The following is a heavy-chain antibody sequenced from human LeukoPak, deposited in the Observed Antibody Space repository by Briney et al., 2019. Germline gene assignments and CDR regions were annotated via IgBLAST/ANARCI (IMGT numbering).Heavy chain of an antibody. D-gene: IGHD3-16*02. CDR3: TRYNGYYDYVWGSYRQYYFDY. V-gene: IGHV3-49*04. Sequence: PGGSLRLSCTASGFTFGDYAMSWVRQAPGKGLEWVGFIRSKAYGGTTEYAASVKGRFTISRDDSKSIAYLQMNSLKTEDTAVYYCTRYNGYYDYVWGSYRQYYFDYWGQGTLVTVSS. J-gene: IGHJ4*02. CDR1: GFTFGDYA. CDR2: IRSKAYGGTT.